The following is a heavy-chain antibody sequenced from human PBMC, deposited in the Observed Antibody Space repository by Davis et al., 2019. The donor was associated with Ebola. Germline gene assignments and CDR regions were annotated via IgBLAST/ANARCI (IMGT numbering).Heavy chain of an antibody. CDR1: GFTFSSYW. Sequence: GESLKISCAASGFTFSSYWMHWVRQAPGKGLVWVSYISSSSSTIYYADSVKGRFTISRDNAKNSLYLQMNSLRDEDTAVYYCARIIPNYYYGMDVWGQGTTVTVSS. V-gene: IGHV3-48*02. J-gene: IGHJ6*02. CDR3: ARIIPNYYYGMDV. CDR2: ISSSSSTI.